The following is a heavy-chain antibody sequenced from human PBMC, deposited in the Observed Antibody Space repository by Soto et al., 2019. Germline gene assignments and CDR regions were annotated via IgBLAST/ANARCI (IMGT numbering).Heavy chain of an antibody. J-gene: IGHJ4*02. Sequence: SETLSLTCTVSGGSISSYYWSWIRQPPGKGLEWIGYIYYSGSTNYNPSLKSRVTISVDTSKNQFSLKLSSVTAADTAVYYCARAWDYYDSSGHDYWGQGTLVTVS. CDR3: ARAWDYYDSSGHDY. CDR2: IYYSGST. D-gene: IGHD3-22*01. V-gene: IGHV4-59*01. CDR1: GGSISSYY.